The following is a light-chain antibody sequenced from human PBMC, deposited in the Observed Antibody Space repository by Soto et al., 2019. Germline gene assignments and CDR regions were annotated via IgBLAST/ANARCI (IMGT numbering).Light chain of an antibody. V-gene: IGKV2-28*01. J-gene: IGKJ1*01. CDR3: MRGLQIPAT. CDR1: QSLLHRTGYTY. CDR2: MGS. Sequence: DILMTQSPSSLPVTPGEPASMSCRSSQSLLHRTGYTYLDWYIQKPGQPPLLLIYMGSNRSSGVPDRFSGSGSGRDFTLKISRVEAEDVGIYYCMRGLQIPATFGQGTKLEIK.